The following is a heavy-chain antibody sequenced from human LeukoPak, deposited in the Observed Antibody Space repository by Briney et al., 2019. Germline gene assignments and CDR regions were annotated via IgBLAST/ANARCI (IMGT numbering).Heavy chain of an antibody. CDR1: GGSISSSNW. D-gene: IGHD3-3*01. J-gene: IGHJ6*02. Sequence: SGTLSLTCAVSGGSISSSNWWSWVRQPPGKGLEWIGEIYHSGSTNYNPSLKSRVTISVDKSKNQFSLKLSSVTAADTAVYYCARGYYDFWSGYSTIYGMDVWGQGTTVTVSS. V-gene: IGHV4-4*02. CDR3: ARGYYDFWSGYSTIYGMDV. CDR2: IYHSGST.